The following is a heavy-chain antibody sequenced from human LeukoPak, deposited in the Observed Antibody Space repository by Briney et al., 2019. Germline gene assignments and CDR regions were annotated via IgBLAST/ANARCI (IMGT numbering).Heavy chain of an antibody. V-gene: IGHV3-21*01. CDR3: ARAASSGWDDAFDI. J-gene: IGHJ3*02. CDR1: GFTFSSYS. Sequence: MTGGSLRLSCAASGFTFSSYSMNWVRQAPGKGLEWVSSISSSSSYIYYADSVKGRFTISRDNAKNSLYLQMNSLRAEDTAVHYCARAASSGWDDAFDIWGQGTMVTVSS. CDR2: ISSSSSYI. D-gene: IGHD6-19*01.